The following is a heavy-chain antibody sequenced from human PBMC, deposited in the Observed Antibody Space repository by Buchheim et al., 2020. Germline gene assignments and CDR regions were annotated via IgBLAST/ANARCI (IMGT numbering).Heavy chain of an antibody. Sequence: QVQLVESGGGVVQPGRSLRLSCAASGFTFSSYGMHWVRQAPGKGLEWVAVISYDGSNKYYADSVKGRFTISRGNSKNTLYLQMNSLRAEDTAVYYCAKGVGTWPNAEYFQHWGQGTL. J-gene: IGHJ1*01. CDR2: ISYDGSNK. CDR1: GFTFSSYG. CDR3: AKGVGTWPNAEYFQH. D-gene: IGHD2-15*01. V-gene: IGHV3-30*18.